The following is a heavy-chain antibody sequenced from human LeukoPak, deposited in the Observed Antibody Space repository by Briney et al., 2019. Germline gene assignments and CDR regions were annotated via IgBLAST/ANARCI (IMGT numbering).Heavy chain of an antibody. Sequence: LRLSCAASGFTFSDYYVSWIRQPPGKGLEWIGSIYYSGSTYYNRSLKSRVTISVDTSKNQFSLKLSSVTAADTAVYYCARGAPTNYDFWSGYYAFWFDPWGQGTLVTVSS. CDR1: GFTFSDYY. CDR2: IYYSGST. V-gene: IGHV4-34*01. D-gene: IGHD3-3*01. CDR3: ARGAPTNYDFWSGYYAFWFDP. J-gene: IGHJ5*02.